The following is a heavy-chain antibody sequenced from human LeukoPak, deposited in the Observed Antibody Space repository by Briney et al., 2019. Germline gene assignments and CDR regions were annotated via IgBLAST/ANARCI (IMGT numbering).Heavy chain of an antibody. D-gene: IGHD2-15*01. J-gene: IGHJ4*02. CDR3: ARGSVGTPPPFDY. CDR2: ISYHGNTA. CDR1: GFTFTTYW. V-gene: IGHV3-30*03. Sequence: GGSLRLSCRTSGFTFTTYWMSWVRQAPGMGLDWVALISYHGNTAYYADSVKGRFTISRDSSTLYLQMHSLRIEDTAVYYCARGSVGTPPPFDYWGQGTLVTVSS.